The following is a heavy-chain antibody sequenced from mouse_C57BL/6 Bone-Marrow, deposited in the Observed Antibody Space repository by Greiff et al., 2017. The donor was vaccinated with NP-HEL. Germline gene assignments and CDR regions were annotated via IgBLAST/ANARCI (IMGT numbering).Heavy chain of an antibody. CDR2: ISSGGSYT. V-gene: IGHV5-6*01. J-gene: IGHJ2*01. CDR3: ARHELRLYYFDY. D-gene: IGHD3-2*02. Sequence: DVHLVESGGDLVKPGGSLKLSCAASGFTFSSYGMSWVRQTPDKRLEWVATISSGGSYTYYPDSVKGRFTISRDNAKNTLYLQMSSLKSEDTAMYYCARHELRLYYFDYWGQGTTLTVSS. CDR1: GFTFSSYG.